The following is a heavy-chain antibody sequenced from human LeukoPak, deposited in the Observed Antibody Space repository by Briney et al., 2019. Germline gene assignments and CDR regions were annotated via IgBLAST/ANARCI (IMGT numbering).Heavy chain of an antibody. CDR1: GYTFTSYD. Sequence: ASVKVSCKASGYTFTSYDINWVRQATGQGLEWMGWMNPNSGNTGYAQKFQGRDTITRNTSISTAYMELSSLRSEDTAVYYCARLAAAGPRPYWYFDLWGRGTLVTVSS. V-gene: IGHV1-8*03. J-gene: IGHJ2*01. CDR3: ARLAAAGPRPYWYFDL. CDR2: MNPNSGNT. D-gene: IGHD6-13*01.